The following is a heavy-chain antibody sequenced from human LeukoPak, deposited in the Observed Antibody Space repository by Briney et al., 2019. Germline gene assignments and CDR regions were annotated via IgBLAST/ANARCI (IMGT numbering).Heavy chain of an antibody. V-gene: IGHV5-51*01. CDR3: ARGAAGPYYYYYYMDV. J-gene: IGHJ6*03. D-gene: IGHD3-16*01. CDR1: GYSFTSYW. CDR2: FYPGDSTI. Sequence: GESLKISCKASGYSFTSYWIGWVRQMPGKGPEWMGIFYPGDSTIRYSPTFQGQVTISADKSISTAYLQWSSLKASDTAMYYCARGAAGPYYYYYYMDVWGKGTTVTVSS.